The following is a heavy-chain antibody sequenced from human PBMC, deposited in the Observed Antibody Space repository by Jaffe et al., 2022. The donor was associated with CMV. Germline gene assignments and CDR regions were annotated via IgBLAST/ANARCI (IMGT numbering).Heavy chain of an antibody. CDR3: ARGFGGSEQGYYYMDV. J-gene: IGHJ6*03. D-gene: IGHD3-10*01. Sequence: QVQLVQSGAEVKKPGASVKVSCKASGYTFTSYAMHWVRQAPGQRLEWMGWINAGNGNTKYSQKFQGRVTITRDTSASTAYMELSSLRSEDTAVYYCARGFGGSEQGYYYMDVWGKGTTVTVSS. V-gene: IGHV1-3*01. CDR1: GYTFTSYA. CDR2: INAGNGNT.